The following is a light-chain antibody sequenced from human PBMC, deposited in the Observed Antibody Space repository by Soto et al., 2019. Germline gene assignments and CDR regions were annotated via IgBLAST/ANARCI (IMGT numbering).Light chain of an antibody. Sequence: DIVMTQSPLSLPVTPGEPASISCRSSQSLLHSNGYNYLDWYLQKSGQSLQVLIYLGSNRASGVPDRFSGSGSGTDFTLKISRVEAEDVGVYYCMQALQTPITFGQGTRLEIK. CDR2: LGS. CDR3: MQALQTPIT. V-gene: IGKV2-28*01. J-gene: IGKJ5*01. CDR1: QSLLHSNGYNY.